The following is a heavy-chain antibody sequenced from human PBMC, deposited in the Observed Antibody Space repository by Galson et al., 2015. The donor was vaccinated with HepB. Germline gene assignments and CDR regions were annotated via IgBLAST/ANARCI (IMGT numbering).Heavy chain of an antibody. V-gene: IGHV3-33*01. CDR1: GFTFSSYG. J-gene: IGHJ6*02. D-gene: IGHD6-13*01. CDR3: ARDWQQLPKPAYGMDV. Sequence: SLRLSCAASGFTFSSYGMHWVRQAPGKGLEWVAVIWYDGSNKYYADSVKGRFTISRDNSKNTLYLQMNSLRAEDTAVYYCARDWQQLPKPAYGMDVWGQGTTVTVSS. CDR2: IWYDGSNK.